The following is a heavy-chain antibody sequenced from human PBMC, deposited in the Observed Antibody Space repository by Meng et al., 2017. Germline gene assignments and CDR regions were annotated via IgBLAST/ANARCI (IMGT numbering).Heavy chain of an antibody. J-gene: IGHJ5*02. CDR1: GGSFSGYY. CDR3: VRGRRIAVYKVFDP. Sequence: QAQSQEGGAGLLKPSETLSLPCAVYGGSFSGYYWSWIRQPPGKGLEWIGEINHSGSTNYNPSLKSRVTISVDTSKNQFSLKLSSVTAADTAVYYCVRGRRIAVYKVFDPWGQGTLVTVSS. CDR2: INHSGST. D-gene: IGHD6-19*01. V-gene: IGHV4-34*01.